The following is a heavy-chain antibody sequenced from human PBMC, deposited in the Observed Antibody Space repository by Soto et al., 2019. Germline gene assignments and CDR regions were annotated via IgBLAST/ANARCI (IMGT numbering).Heavy chain of an antibody. D-gene: IGHD1-20*01. J-gene: IGHJ4*02. Sequence: EVHLLESGGGLVKPGGSLRLSCAASGFTFSSYAMSWVRQAPGKGLEWVSGISGSGGNTYYADSVKGRFTIARDNSKNTVYLQMNSLRAEDTAVYYCAKDLTGNKYYFDYWGQGTLVTVSS. V-gene: IGHV3-23*01. CDR2: ISGSGGNT. CDR1: GFTFSSYA. CDR3: AKDLTGNKYYFDY.